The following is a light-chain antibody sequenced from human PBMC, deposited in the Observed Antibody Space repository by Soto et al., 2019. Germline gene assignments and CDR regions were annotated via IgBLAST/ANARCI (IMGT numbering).Light chain of an antibody. CDR1: SSDIGGYNF. Sequence: QSALTQPPSASGSPGQAVTISCTGTSSDIGGYNFVSWYQQHPGKAPKLIIYEVNKRPSGVPDRFSGSKSGNTASLTVSGLQGDDEGDYYCSSYAGTNNLGVFGGGTKPPVL. CDR3: SSYAGTNNLGV. CDR2: EVN. J-gene: IGLJ3*02. V-gene: IGLV2-8*01.